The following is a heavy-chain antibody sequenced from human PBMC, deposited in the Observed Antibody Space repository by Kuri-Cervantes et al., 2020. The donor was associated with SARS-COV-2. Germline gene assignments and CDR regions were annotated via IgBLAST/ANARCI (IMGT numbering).Heavy chain of an antibody. CDR3: ASDRVGASDY. Sequence: GESLKISCAASGFTFSSYAVHWVRQAPGKGLEWVAVISYDGSNKYYADSVKGRFTISRDNAKNSLYLQMNSLRAEDTAVYYCASDRVGASDYWGQGTLVTVSS. V-gene: IGHV3-30-3*01. D-gene: IGHD1-26*01. J-gene: IGHJ4*02. CDR1: GFTFSSYA. CDR2: ISYDGSNK.